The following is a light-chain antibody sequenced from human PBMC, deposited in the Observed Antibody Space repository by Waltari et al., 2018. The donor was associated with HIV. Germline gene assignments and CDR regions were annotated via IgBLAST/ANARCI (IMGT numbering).Light chain of an antibody. CDR3: QSYDRSLSGYVV. Sequence: QSVLTQPPSVSGAPGQRVTISCTGSSSHIGAGFDVHWYQQLPGTVPKLLIYGNSNRPSGVPHRFSGSKSGTSASLAITGLQAEDEADYYCQSYDRSLSGYVVFGGGTKLTVL. CDR2: GNS. CDR1: SSHIGAGFD. V-gene: IGLV1-40*01. J-gene: IGLJ2*01.